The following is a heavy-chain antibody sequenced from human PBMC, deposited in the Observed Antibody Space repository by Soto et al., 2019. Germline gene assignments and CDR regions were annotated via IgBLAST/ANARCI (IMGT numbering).Heavy chain of an antibody. Sequence: GSLRLSCVASGFVFTRSTMNWVRQAPGKGLEWVSSITSASDYIFYADSVKGRFTISRDNAKNSLYLQMNSLRAEDTAVYYCARVGTGFSTPLAIWGKGTMVTASS. CDR2: ITSASDYI. V-gene: IGHV3-21*01. CDR3: ARVGTGFSTPLAI. J-gene: IGHJ6*04. D-gene: IGHD3-9*01. CDR1: GFVFTRST.